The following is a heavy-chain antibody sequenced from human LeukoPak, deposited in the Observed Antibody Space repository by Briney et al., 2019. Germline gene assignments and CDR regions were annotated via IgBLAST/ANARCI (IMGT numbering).Heavy chain of an antibody. J-gene: IGHJ4*02. D-gene: IGHD1-26*01. CDR3: ARVGRTRWEPPDY. Sequence: GASVKVSCKASGYTFTGYYMHWVRQAPGQGLEWMGWINPNSGGTNYAQKFQGRVTITRNTSISTAYMELSSLRSEDTAVYYCARVGRTRWEPPDYWGQGTLVTVSS. V-gene: IGHV1-2*02. CDR2: INPNSGGT. CDR1: GYTFTGYY.